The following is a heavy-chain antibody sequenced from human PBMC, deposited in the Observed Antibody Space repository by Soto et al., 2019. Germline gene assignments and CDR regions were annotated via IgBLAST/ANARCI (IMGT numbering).Heavy chain of an antibody. V-gene: IGHV3-23*01. CDR1: GFTFSSYA. Sequence: GGSLRLSCAASGFTFSSYAMSWVRQAPGKGLEWVSAISGSGGSTYYADSVKGRFTISRDNSKNTLYLQMNSLRAEDTAVYYCAKDRSGSSSWPDAFALWGPETMGPVSS. J-gene: IGHJ3*01. CDR3: AKDRSGSSSWPDAFAL. CDR2: ISGSGGST. D-gene: IGHD6-13*01.